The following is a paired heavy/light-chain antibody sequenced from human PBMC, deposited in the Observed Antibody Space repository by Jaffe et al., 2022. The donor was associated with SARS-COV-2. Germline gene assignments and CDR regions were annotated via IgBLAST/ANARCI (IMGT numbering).Heavy chain of an antibody. Sequence: QVQLQESGPGLVKPSETLSLTCIVSGGSVTSGSYYWNWIRQPPGKGLEWIGDIFYSGGTNFNPSLKSRVTISVDTSKNQFSLKLNSVTAADTAVYYCARAPDNGDNYHYYYYMDVWGKGTTVAVSS. J-gene: IGHJ6*03. CDR1: GGSVTSGSYY. V-gene: IGHV4-61*01. CDR3: ARAPDNGDNYHYYYYMDV. CDR2: IFYSGGT. D-gene: IGHD4-17*01.
Light chain of an antibody. CDR2: SNN. V-gene: IGLV1-44*01. J-gene: IGLJ3*02. CDR1: SSNIGSKT. Sequence: QSVLTQPPSASGTPGQRVTISCSGSSSNIGSKTVDWYQQLPGTAPKLLIYSNNHRPSGVPDRFSGSKSGTSASLAISGPQSEDEADYYCATWDDSLNGVVFGGGTKLTVL. CDR3: ATWDDSLNGVV.